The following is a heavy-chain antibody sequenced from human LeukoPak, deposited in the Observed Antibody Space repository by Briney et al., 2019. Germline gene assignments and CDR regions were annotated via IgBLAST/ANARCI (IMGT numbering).Heavy chain of an antibody. CDR2: ISAYNGNT. V-gene: IGHV1-18*01. CDR3: ARHSSGWSFYFDY. CDR1: GYTFTSYE. D-gene: IGHD6-19*01. J-gene: IGHJ4*02. Sequence: ASVKVSCKASGYTFTSYEISWVRQAPGQGLEWMAWISAYNGNTNYAQNLQGRVTMTTDTSTSRAYMELRSLRSDDTAVYYCARHSSGWSFYFDYWGQGTLVTVSS.